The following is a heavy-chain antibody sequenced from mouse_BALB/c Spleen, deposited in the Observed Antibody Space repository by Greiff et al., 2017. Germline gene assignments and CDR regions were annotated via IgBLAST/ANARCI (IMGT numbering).Heavy chain of an antibody. Sequence: EVHLVESGPGLVKPSQSLSLTCSVTGYSITSGYYWNWIRQFPGNKLEWMGYISYDGSNNYNPSLKNRISITRDTSKNQFFLKLNSVTTEDTATYYCAREDSRRLYYYAMDYWGQGTSVTVSS. CDR3: AREDSRRLYYYAMDY. CDR2: ISYDGSN. CDR1: GYSITSGYY. V-gene: IGHV3-6*02. J-gene: IGHJ4*01.